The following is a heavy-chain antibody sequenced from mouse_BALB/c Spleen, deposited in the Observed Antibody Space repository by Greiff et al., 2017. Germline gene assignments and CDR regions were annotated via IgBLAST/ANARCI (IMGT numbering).Heavy chain of an antibody. Sequence: DVKLQESGPGLVKPSQSLSLTCTVTGYSITSDYAWNWIRQFPGNKLEWMGYISYSGSTSYNPSLKSRISITRDTSKNQFFLQLNSVTTEDTATYYCARYRSGRFAYWGQGTLVTVSA. CDR1: GYSITSDYA. CDR3: ARYRSGRFAY. V-gene: IGHV3-2*02. CDR2: ISYSGST. J-gene: IGHJ3*01. D-gene: IGHD2-14*01.